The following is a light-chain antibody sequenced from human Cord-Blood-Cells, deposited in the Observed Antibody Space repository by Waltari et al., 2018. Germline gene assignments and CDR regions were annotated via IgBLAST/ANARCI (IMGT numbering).Light chain of an antibody. J-gene: IGKJ4*01. CDR1: KSVSSSY. V-gene: IGKV3-20*01. CDR2: VAA. CDR3: QQYGSSPLT. Sequence: EFVLTHSPRTPSLSPRERATLPCRASKSVSSSYLAWYQQKPGQAPRLLIYVAASRATGMPDRFSGSGSGTDFTLTISRLEPEDFAVYCCQQYGSSPLTFGGGTKVEIK.